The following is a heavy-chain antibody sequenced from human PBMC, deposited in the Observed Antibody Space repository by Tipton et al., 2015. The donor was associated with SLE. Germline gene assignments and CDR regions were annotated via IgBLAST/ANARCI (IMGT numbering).Heavy chain of an antibody. CDR3: ARDLRSWNYYDLHVFDI. V-gene: IGHV3-74*01. CDR2: INSDGSKM. CDR1: GVTFTSYC. Sequence: SLRLSCEASGVTFTSYCIHCFRQRPGTGKGLVWVSRINSDGSKMDYEDAVKGRFIISRDNAKNTLYLQMSSLTAEDTAVYYCARDLRSWNYYDLHVFDIWGQGTVVTVSS. D-gene: IGHD1-7*01. J-gene: IGHJ3*02.